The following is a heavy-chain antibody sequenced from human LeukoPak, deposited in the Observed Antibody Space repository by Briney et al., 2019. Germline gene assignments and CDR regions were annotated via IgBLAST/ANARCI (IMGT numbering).Heavy chain of an antibody. CDR1: GSGLTFSAHT. V-gene: IGHV3-23*01. CDR2: ITGTGGRT. D-gene: IGHD2-2*01. Sequence: GGSLRLSCTVSGSGLTFSAHTMSWVRQAPGKGLEWLSDITGTGGRTYYADSVRGRFTISRDNSKNTLYLQMNSLRAEDTAVYYCARGIVVVPAALYYFDYWGQGTLVTVSS. J-gene: IGHJ4*02. CDR3: ARGIVVVPAALYYFDY.